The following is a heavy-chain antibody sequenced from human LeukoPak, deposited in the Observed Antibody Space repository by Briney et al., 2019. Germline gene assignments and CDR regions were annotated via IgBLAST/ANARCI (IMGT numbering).Heavy chain of an antibody. V-gene: IGHV3-20*04. D-gene: IGHD3-22*01. Sequence: GGSLRLSCAASGFTFDDYGMSWVRQAPGKGLEWVSGINWNGGSTGYADSVKGRFTISRDNAKNSLYLQMNSLRAKDTALYYCAREDYYDSSGGFDYWGQGTLVTVSS. J-gene: IGHJ4*02. CDR3: AREDYYDSSGGFDY. CDR1: GFTFDDYG. CDR2: INWNGGST.